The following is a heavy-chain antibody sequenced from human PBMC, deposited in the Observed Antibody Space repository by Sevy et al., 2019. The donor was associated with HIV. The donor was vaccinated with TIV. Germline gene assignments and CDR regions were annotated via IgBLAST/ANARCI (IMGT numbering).Heavy chain of an antibody. CDR1: GFTFSNFG. J-gene: IGHJ4*02. Sequence: GGSLRLSCTASGFTFSNFGMHWVRQVPGKGLEWVTFIRYDGSAKYYAASVKGRFTMSRDDSKNTLYLQMDSLRPEDTAIYYCAKDLAGPGRRYFDFWGQGALVTVSS. CDR2: IRYDGSAK. D-gene: IGHD6-13*01. V-gene: IGHV3-30*02. CDR3: AKDLAGPGRRYFDF.